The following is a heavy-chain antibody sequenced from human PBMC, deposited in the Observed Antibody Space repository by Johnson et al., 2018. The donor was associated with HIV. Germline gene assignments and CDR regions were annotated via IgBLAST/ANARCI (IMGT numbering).Heavy chain of an antibody. V-gene: IGHV3-15*01. Sequence: VQLVESGGGLVKPGGSLRLSCAASGFTFSNAWMSWVRQAPGKGLEWVGRIKSKTDGGTTDYSAHVKGRFTISRDDAKNTQYLQMNSLKTEDTAGYYCTTARTYFWGQGTMVTVSS. D-gene: IGHD2-8*01. CDR3: TTARTYF. J-gene: IGHJ3*01. CDR2: IKSKTDGGTT. CDR1: GFTFSNAW.